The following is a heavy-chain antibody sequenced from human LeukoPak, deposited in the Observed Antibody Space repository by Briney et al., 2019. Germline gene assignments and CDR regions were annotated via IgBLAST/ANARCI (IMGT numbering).Heavy chain of an antibody. Sequence: GGSLRLSCSASGFTVSSYAMHWVRQAPGKGLEYVSAISSNGGSTYYADSVKDRFTISRDNSKNTLYLQMSSLRAEDTAVYYCVKGPLWSVAGTMFDYWGQGTLVTVSS. D-gene: IGHD6-19*01. CDR1: GFTVSSYA. V-gene: IGHV3-64D*06. J-gene: IGHJ4*02. CDR3: VKGPLWSVAGTMFDY. CDR2: ISSNGGST.